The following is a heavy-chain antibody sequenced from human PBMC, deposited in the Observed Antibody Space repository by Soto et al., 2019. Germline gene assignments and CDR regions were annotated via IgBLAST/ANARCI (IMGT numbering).Heavy chain of an antibody. CDR2: SYYSGST. Sequence: SETLSLTCTVSGGSVSSGSYYWSWIRQPPGKGLEWIGDSYYSGSTNYNPSLKGRVTISVDTSKNQFYLKLSSVTAADTAVYYWARDLGGYRYGIDYWGQGPLVTVSS. D-gene: IGHD5-18*01. V-gene: IGHV4-61*01. CDR3: ARDLGGYRYGIDY. J-gene: IGHJ4*02. CDR1: GGSVSSGSYY.